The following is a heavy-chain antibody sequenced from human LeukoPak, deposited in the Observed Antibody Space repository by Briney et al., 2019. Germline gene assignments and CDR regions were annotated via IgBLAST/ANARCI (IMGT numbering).Heavy chain of an antibody. V-gene: IGHV3-66*01. CDR3: ARVDAVRYSGFDY. CDR1: GFTVSSNY. Sequence: PGGSLRLSCAASGFTVSSNYMSWVRQAPGKGLEWVSVIYSGGSTYYADSVKGRFTISRDNSKNTLYLQMNSLRAEDTAVYYCARVDAVRYSGFDYWGQGTLVTVSS. D-gene: IGHD3-10*01. J-gene: IGHJ4*02. CDR2: IYSGGST.